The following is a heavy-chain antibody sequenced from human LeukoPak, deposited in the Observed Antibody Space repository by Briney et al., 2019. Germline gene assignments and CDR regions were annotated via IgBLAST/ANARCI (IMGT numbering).Heavy chain of an antibody. V-gene: IGHV4-38-2*01. D-gene: IGHD6-19*01. CDR1: GFSISGGYY. J-gene: IGHJ1*01. CDR2: VYHNGNT. CDR3: ARNEGIVVAGTWFDS. Sequence: SETLSLNCAVSGFSISGGYYWVWIRQPPGKGLEWIGSVYHNGNTLFNTSLKRRVTLSVDSSKNQFSLRLSSVTAADTARYYCARNEGIVVAGTWFDSWGQGTLVFVSS.